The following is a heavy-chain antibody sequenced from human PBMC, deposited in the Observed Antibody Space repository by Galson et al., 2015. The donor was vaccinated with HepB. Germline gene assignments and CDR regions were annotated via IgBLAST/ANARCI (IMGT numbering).Heavy chain of an antibody. D-gene: IGHD5-18*01. J-gene: IGHJ4*02. Sequence: SVKVSCKASGGTFSSYAISWVRQAPGQGLEWMGGIIPMCGRANYAQKFQGRVTITADESTSTAYMELSGLRSEDTDVYYCAREGYAETDMVTAFDYWGQGTLVTVSS. CDR1: GGTFSSYA. CDR2: IIPMCGRA. CDR3: AREGYAETDMVTAFDY. V-gene: IGHV1-69*13.